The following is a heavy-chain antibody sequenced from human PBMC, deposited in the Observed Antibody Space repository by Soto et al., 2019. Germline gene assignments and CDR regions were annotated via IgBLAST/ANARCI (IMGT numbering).Heavy chain of an antibody. V-gene: IGHV3-74*01. D-gene: IGHD2-21*02. CDR1: GFTFFNYW. J-gene: IGHJ4*02. CDR3: ARGAFHDYYNDS. CDR2: INSDGSIP. Sequence: GGSLRLSCAASGFTFFNYWMHWVRQAPGKGLVWVSRINSDGSIPNYADSVKGRFTVSRDNAKNTVYLQMNSLRVEDSAVYYCARGAFHDYYNDSWGQGALVNVSS.